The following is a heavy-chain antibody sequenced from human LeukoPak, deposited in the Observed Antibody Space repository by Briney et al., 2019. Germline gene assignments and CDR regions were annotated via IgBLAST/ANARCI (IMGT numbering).Heavy chain of an antibody. CDR3: AREHKDYDSSGYYYGY. CDR2: IYTSGSI. Sequence: PSETLSLTCTVSGGSISNYYWSWIRQPAGKGLEWIGRIYTSGSIDHNPSLKSRVTMPVDSSKNQFSLRLTSVTAADTAVYYCAREHKDYDSSGYYYGYWGRGTLVTVSS. J-gene: IGHJ4*02. CDR1: GGSISNYY. V-gene: IGHV4-4*07. D-gene: IGHD3-22*01.